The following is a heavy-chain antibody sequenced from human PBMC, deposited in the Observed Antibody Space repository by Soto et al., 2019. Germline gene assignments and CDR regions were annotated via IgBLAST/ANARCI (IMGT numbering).Heavy chain of an antibody. V-gene: IGHV4-59*01. D-gene: IGHD6-13*01. CDR3: ARDSSGSSSWYGEDYYYYGMDV. Sequence: SETPSLTCTVSGGSISSYYWSWIRQPPGKGLEWIGYIYYSGSTNYNPSLKSRVTISVDTSKNQFSLKLSSVTAADTAVYYCARDSSGSSSWYGEDYYYYGMDVWGQGTTVTVSS. CDR2: IYYSGST. CDR1: GGSISSYY. J-gene: IGHJ6*02.